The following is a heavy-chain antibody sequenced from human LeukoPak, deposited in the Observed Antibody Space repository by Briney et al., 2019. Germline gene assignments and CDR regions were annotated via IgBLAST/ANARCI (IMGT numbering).Heavy chain of an antibody. CDR2: ISGSGGST. V-gene: IGHV3-23*01. Sequence: GGSLRLSCAASGFTFSSYAMSWVRQAPGKGLEWVSAISGSGGSTYYADSVEGRFTISRDNSKNTLYQQMNSLRAEDTAVYYCAKVVWGSYRYYFDYWGQGTLVTVSS. D-gene: IGHD3-16*02. J-gene: IGHJ4*02. CDR3: AKVVWGSYRYYFDY. CDR1: GFTFSSYA.